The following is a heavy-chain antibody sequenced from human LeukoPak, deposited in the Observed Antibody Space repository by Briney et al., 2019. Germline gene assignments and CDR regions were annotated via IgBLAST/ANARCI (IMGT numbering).Heavy chain of an antibody. CDR2: ISSSGSNI. CDR3: AKDTAVGGSPYYFEY. V-gene: IGHV3-11*01. Sequence: GGSLRLSCVVSGFIFSDYYMSWIRQAPGRGLEWVPYISSSGSNIYYADSVKSRFTISRDNAKNSLYLQMNSLRAEDTAVYYCAKDTAVGGSPYYFEYWGQGTLVTVSS. CDR1: GFIFSDYY. D-gene: IGHD6-19*01. J-gene: IGHJ4*02.